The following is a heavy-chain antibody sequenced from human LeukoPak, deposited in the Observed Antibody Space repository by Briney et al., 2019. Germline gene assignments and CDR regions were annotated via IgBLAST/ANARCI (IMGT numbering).Heavy chain of an antibody. V-gene: IGHV3-23*01. CDR2: IGGSGGST. J-gene: IGHJ4*02. Sequence: GGSLRLSCAASGFTFSSYAMSWVRQASGKGLEWVSAIGGSGGSTYYADSVKGRFTISRDNSKNTLYLQMNSLRAEDTAVYYCAKDGSGWDYDSSGYYYDYWGQGTLVTVSS. D-gene: IGHD3-22*01. CDR3: AKDGSGWDYDSSGYYYDY. CDR1: GFTFSSYA.